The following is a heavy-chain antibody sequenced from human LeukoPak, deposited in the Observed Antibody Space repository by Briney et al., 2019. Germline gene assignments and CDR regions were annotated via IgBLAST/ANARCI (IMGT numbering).Heavy chain of an antibody. Sequence: SETLSLTCTVSGGSISSSSYYWGWIRQSPGKGLEWIGSIYYSGSTYYNPSLKSRVTISVDTSKNQFSLKLSSVTAADTAVYYCARRSDDYYDSSGYFNYWGQGTLVTVSS. V-gene: IGHV4-39*01. J-gene: IGHJ4*02. CDR3: ARRSDDYYDSSGYFNY. CDR2: IYYSGST. CDR1: GGSISSSSYY. D-gene: IGHD3-22*01.